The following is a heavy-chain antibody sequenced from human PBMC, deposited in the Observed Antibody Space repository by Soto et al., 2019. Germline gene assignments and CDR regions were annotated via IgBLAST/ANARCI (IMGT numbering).Heavy chain of an antibody. Sequence: EVQLVESGGGLVQTGRSLRLSCAASGFTFDDYAMHWVRQAPGKGLEWVSGISWNSGSIGYADSVKGRFTISRDNAKNSLYLQMNSLRAEDTALYYCAKDMGDSGYDSVDYWGQGTLVTVSS. J-gene: IGHJ4*02. V-gene: IGHV3-9*01. D-gene: IGHD5-12*01. CDR3: AKDMGDSGYDSVDY. CDR2: ISWNSGSI. CDR1: GFTFDDYA.